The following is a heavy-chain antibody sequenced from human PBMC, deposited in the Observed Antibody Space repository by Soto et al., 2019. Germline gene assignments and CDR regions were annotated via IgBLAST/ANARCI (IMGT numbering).Heavy chain of an antibody. Sequence: VQLVESGGGVVPPGTSLRLSCAASGFTFSGHGMHWVRQAPGKGLEWVSSISSSSSYIYYADSVKGRFTISRDNAKNSLYLQMNSLRAEDTAVYYCARDSLASWVVTHEDYYYGMDVWGQGTTVTVSS. J-gene: IGHJ6*02. V-gene: IGHV3-21*01. CDR2: ISSSSSYI. CDR3: ARDSLASWVVTHEDYYYGMDV. CDR1: GFTFSGHG. D-gene: IGHD2-21*02.